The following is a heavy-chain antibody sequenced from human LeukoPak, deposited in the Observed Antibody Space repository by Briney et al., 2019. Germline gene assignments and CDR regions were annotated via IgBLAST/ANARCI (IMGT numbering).Heavy chain of an antibody. CDR2: IWYAGSNK. CDR3: ARRFDS. CDR1: GFTSSDYG. Sequence: PGRSLRLSCAASGFTSSDYGMHWVRQAPGKGLEWVTVIWYAGSNKYYADSVKGRFTISRDNSKNTLYLQMNSLRAEDTAVYYCARRFDSWGQGTLVTVSS. J-gene: IGHJ4*02. V-gene: IGHV3-33*01.